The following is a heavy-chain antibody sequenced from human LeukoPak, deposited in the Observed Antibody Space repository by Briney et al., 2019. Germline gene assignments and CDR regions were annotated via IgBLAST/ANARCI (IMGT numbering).Heavy chain of an antibody. Sequence: ASVKVSCKASGYTFTGYYMHWVRQAPGQGLEWMGWINPNSGGTNYAQKFQGRVTMTWDTSISTAYMELSRLRSDDTAVYYCAREMRSSGWYSDWGQGTLVTVSS. V-gene: IGHV1-2*02. J-gene: IGHJ4*02. CDR3: AREMRSSGWYSD. CDR1: GYTFTGYY. CDR2: INPNSGGT. D-gene: IGHD6-19*01.